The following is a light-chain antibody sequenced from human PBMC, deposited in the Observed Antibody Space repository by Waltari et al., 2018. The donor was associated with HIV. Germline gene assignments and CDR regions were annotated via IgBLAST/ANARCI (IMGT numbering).Light chain of an antibody. CDR1: QSVNSH. CDR2: GAS. CDR3: QQYDNWPYT. J-gene: IGKJ2*01. Sequence: EGVLTQSPAISPVSPGERVTLSCRASQSVNSHLAWYQQKVGQAPRLLIHGASSRASGIPARFSGSGSGTDFSLTISSLKSEDFAIYYCQQYDNWPYTFGQGTKLDI. V-gene: IGKV3-15*01.